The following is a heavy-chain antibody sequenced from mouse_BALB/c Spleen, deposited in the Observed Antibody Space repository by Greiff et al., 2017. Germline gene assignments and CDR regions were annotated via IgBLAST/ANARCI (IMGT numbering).Heavy chain of an antibody. CDR1: GFTFSSYT. CDR3: TRADGYFDY. J-gene: IGHJ2*01. CDR2: ISSGGSYT. D-gene: IGHD2-3*01. Sequence: EVKLVESGGGLVKPGGSLKLSCAASGFTFSSYTMSWVRQTPEKRLEWVATISSGGSYTYYPDSVKGRFTISRDNAKNTLYLQMSSLKSEDTAMYYCTRADGYFDYWGQGTTLTVSS. V-gene: IGHV5-6-4*01.